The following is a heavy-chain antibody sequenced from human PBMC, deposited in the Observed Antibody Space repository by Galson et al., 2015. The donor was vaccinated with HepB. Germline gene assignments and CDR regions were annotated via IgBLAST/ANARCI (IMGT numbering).Heavy chain of an antibody. CDR1: GYTFTSYA. CDR3: ARVGVRFLEWYFPYYYYMDV. D-gene: IGHD3-3*01. V-gene: IGHV7-4-1*02. Sequence: SVKVSCKASGYTFTSYAMNWVRQAPGQGLEWMGWINTNTGNPTYAQGFTGRFVFSLDTSVSTAYLQISSLKAEDTAVYYCARVGVRFLEWYFPYYYYMDVWGKGTTVTVSS. J-gene: IGHJ6*03. CDR2: INTNTGNP.